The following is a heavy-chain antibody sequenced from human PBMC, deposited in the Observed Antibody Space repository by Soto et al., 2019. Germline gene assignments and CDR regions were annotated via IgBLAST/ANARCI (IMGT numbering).Heavy chain of an antibody. V-gene: IGHV3-11*01. CDR1: GFTFSDHY. CDR2: ISSDGNSI. J-gene: IGHJ5*02. CDR3: AREIGLNWFDP. Sequence: GGSLRLSCAASGFTFSDHYMSWIRQAPGKGLEWVSYISSDGNSISYADSVKGRFTVSRDNAKNSLYLQMNSLRAEDTAVYFCAREIGLNWFDPWGQGTLVTVSS.